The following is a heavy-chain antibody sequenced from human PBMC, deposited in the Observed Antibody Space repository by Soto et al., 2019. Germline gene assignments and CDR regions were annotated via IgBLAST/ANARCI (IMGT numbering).Heavy chain of an antibody. CDR3: ARHLGYDSSGYYRNWFDP. J-gene: IGHJ5*02. CDR1: GGSISSYY. CDR2: IYYSGST. V-gene: IGHV4-59*08. D-gene: IGHD3-22*01. Sequence: SEPLSLTCTVSGGSISSYYWSWIRQPPGKGLEWIGYIYYSGSTNYNPSLKSRVTISVDTSKNQFSLKLSSVTAADTAVYYCARHLGYDSSGYYRNWFDPWGQGTLVTVSS.